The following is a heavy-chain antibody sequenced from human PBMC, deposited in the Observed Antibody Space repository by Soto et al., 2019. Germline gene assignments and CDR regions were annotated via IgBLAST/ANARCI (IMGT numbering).Heavy chain of an antibody. CDR1: GGSISSYY. CDR3: ARVSYDFWSGHPPFFDY. Sequence: ETLSLTGPVSGGSISSYYWSWIRQPPGKGLEWIGYIYYSGSTNYNPSLKSRVTISVDTSKNQFSLKLSSVTAADTAVYYCARVSYDFWSGHPPFFDYWGQGTLVTVYS. D-gene: IGHD3-3*01. CDR2: IYYSGST. V-gene: IGHV4-59*01. J-gene: IGHJ4*02.